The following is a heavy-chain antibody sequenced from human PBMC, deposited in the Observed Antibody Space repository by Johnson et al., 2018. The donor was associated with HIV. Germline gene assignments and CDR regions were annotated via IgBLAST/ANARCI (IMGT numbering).Heavy chain of an antibody. CDR2: ISNDGSNK. CDR1: GFTFSTYT. J-gene: IGHJ3*02. V-gene: IGHV3-30-3*01. CDR3: AREGGGSNEDDAFDI. Sequence: QVQLVESGGGVVQPGRSLRLSCAASGFTFSTYTMHWVRQAPDTGLEWVALISNDGSNKYYADSVKGRYTISRDNSKNTLYLQMNSLRAEDTALYYCAREGGGSNEDDAFDIWGQGTMVTVSS. D-gene: IGHD1-26*01.